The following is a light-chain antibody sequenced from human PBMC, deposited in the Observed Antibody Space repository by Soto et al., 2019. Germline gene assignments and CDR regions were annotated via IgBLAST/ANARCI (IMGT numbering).Light chain of an antibody. J-gene: IGLJ2*01. CDR2: LNSDGSH. Sequence: QSVLTQSPSASASLGASVKLTCTLSSGHRSYAIAWHQQQPEKGPRFLMKLNSDGSHRKGDGIPDRFSGSTSGAERYLTISSLQSEDEADYYCQTWGTGIHVVFGGGTEVTVL. CDR3: QTWGTGIHVV. V-gene: IGLV4-69*01. CDR1: SGHRSYA.